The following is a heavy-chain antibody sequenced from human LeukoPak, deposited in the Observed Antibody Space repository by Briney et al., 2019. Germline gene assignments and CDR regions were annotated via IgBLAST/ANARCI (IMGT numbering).Heavy chain of an antibody. CDR2: ISTSGSTQ. J-gene: IGHJ4*02. D-gene: IGHD2-2*01. V-gene: IGHV3-48*03. CDR1: GFTFLSDI. Sequence: GGSLRLSSAHPGFTFLSDIMNCVRQAPGKGLEWVSYISTSGSTQYYADSVKGRFTISRDNAKNSLCLQMNSLRAEDTAVYYCAREGFCSTSTCHFSFAYWDQGIVATVSS. CDR3: AREGFCSTSTCHFSFAY.